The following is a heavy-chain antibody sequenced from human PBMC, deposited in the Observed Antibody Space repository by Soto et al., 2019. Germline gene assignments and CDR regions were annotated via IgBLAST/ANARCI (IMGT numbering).Heavy chain of an antibody. Sequence: AGGSLRLSCAASRFTFSRYEMNWVRQAPGKGLEWVASISSSGTSIYYADSVKGRFSISRDNDKNSVYLAMNSLRVDDTAVYYCARDRGYTSGSYGGAFDFWGQGXLVTVYS. J-gene: IGHJ4*02. V-gene: IGHV3-48*03. CDR3: ARDRGYTSGSYGGAFDF. CDR1: RFTFSRYE. D-gene: IGHD6-19*01. CDR2: ISSSGTSI.